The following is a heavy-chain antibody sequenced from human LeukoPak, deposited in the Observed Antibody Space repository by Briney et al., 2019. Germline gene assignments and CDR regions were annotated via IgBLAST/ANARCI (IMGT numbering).Heavy chain of an antibody. CDR3: AREGNYGDYDYY. D-gene: IGHD4-17*01. Sequence: PGGSLRLSCAVSGFTFNNYAMSSVRQAPGKGLEWVANIKQDGSEKYYVDSVKGRFTISRDNAKNSLYLQMNSLRAEDTAVYFCAREGNYGDYDYYWGQGTLVTVSS. CDR1: GFTFNNYA. CDR2: IKQDGSEK. V-gene: IGHV3-7*01. J-gene: IGHJ4*02.